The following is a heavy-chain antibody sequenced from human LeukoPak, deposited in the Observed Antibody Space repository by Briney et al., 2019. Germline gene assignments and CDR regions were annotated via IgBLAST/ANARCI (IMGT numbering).Heavy chain of an antibody. CDR2: INPNSGDT. D-gene: IGHD3-10*01. CDR1: GYMFAAYY. CDR3: ARLNSGNLRGILY. Sequence: ASVKVSCKASGYMFAAYYINWVRQSPGLGLEWLGWINPNSGDTNYAQRFQGRVTMTSDTSTSTAYLELNGLRSDDTAVYFCARLNSGNLRGILYWGQGSLVTVSS. J-gene: IGHJ4*02. V-gene: IGHV1-2*02.